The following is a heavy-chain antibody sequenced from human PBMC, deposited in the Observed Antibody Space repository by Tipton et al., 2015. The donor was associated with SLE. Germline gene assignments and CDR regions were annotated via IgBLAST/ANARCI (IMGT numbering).Heavy chain of an antibody. D-gene: IGHD2-8*01. J-gene: IGHJ4*02. Sequence: LRLSCTVSGGSISSGSYYWSWIRQPAGKGLEWIGRIYYTGTTYYNPSLKSRLTLSLDTSKNQFSLKMISVTAADTAVYYCARRYGTSFDYWDQGTLVTVSS. CDR1: GGSISSGSYY. V-gene: IGHV4-61*02. CDR2: IYYTGTT. CDR3: ARRYGTSFDY.